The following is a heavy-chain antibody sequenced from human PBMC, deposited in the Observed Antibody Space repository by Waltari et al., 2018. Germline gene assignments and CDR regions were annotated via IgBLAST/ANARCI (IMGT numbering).Heavy chain of an antibody. Sequence: EEQVVASGGGLVQPGGSVRGSCARSGCPCIMNEISWGRQAPGKGLKWVSYITSSGTTIYDADSVKGRFTISRDNAKNSLYLQMNSLRVEDTAVYYCARDGGVPGLDVWGRGTTVTVSS. V-gene: IGHV3-48*03. CDR3: ARDGGVPGLDV. CDR2: ITSSGTTI. D-gene: IGHD3-10*01. J-gene: IGHJ6*04. CDR1: GCPCIMNE.